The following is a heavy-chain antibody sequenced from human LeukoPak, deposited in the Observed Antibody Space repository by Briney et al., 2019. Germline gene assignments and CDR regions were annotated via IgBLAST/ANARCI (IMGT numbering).Heavy chain of an antibody. V-gene: IGHV4-39*07. CDR1: GGSISSSSYY. CDR2: IYYSGST. J-gene: IGHJ4*02. Sequence: SETLSLTCTVSGGSISSSSYYWGWIRQPPGKGLEWIGSIYYSGSTYYNPSLKSRVTISVDTSKNQFSLKLSSVTAADTAVYYCAREEDGGFDYWGQGTLVTVSS. D-gene: IGHD5-24*01. CDR3: AREEDGGFDY.